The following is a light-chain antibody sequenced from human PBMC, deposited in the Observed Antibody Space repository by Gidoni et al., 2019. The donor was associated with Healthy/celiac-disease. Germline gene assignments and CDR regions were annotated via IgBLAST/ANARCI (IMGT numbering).Light chain of an antibody. J-gene: IGKJ4*01. V-gene: IGKV3-11*01. CDR3: QQRSNWHPLT. CDR2: DAS. Sequence: EIVLTQSPATLSLSPGERATLPCRASQSVSIYLAWYQQKPGQAPRLLIYDASNRATGNPARFSGSGSGTDVTHTISSLKPEDFAVYYCQQRSNWHPLTFGGGTKVEIK. CDR1: QSVSIY.